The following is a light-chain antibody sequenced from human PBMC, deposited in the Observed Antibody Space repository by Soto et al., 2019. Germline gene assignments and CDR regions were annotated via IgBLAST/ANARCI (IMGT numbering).Light chain of an antibody. Sequence: DIQVTQSPSSLSASVGDRVTITCRASQGIRNDLGWYQQKPGKAPKRLINAASSLQSGVPSRFGGSGSGTESTHAVSSLQPEDSAASDCLQHNSYPLAFGGGTKVEIK. CDR3: LQHNSYPLA. V-gene: IGKV1-17*01. CDR1: QGIRND. J-gene: IGKJ4*01. CDR2: AAS.